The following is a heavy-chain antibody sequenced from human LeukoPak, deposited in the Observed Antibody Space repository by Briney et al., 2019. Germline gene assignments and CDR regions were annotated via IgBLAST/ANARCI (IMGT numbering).Heavy chain of an antibody. CDR2: ILHSGST. V-gene: IGHV4/OR15-8*03. J-gene: IGHJ4*02. Sequence: PSETLSLTCAVSGGSISSGNWWSWVRQPPGKGLEWIGEILHSGSTNYNPSLKSRVTISVDTSKNQFSLKLTSVTAADTAMYYCARYDILTGYFFDYWGQGTLVTVSS. CDR1: GGSISSGNW. D-gene: IGHD3-9*01. CDR3: ARYDILTGYFFDY.